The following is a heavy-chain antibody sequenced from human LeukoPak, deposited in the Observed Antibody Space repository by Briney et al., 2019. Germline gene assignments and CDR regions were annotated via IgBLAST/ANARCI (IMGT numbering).Heavy chain of an antibody. V-gene: IGHV3-23*01. J-gene: IGHJ6*02. CDR1: GFTFSSYA. D-gene: IGHD6-13*01. Sequence: GGSLRLSCAASGFTFSSYAMSWARQAPGKGLEWVSAISGSGGSTYYADSVKGRFTISRDNSKNTLYLQMNSLRAEDTAVYYCAKDGYGSSSYYYYYGMDVWGQGTTVTVSS. CDR2: ISGSGGST. CDR3: AKDGYGSSSYYYYYGMDV.